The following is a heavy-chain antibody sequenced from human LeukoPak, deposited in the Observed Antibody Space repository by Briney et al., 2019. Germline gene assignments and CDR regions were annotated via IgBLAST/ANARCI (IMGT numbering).Heavy chain of an antibody. Sequence: ASVKVSCKASGYIFTDYYMHWVRQAPGQELGWMGRINPNSGGTNYAQKFQGRVTMTRNTSISTAYMELSSLRSEDTAVYYCARGGYDSSGGWFDPWGQGTLVTVSS. D-gene: IGHD6-6*01. CDR2: INPNSGGT. V-gene: IGHV1/OR15-1*04. CDR1: GYIFTDYY. J-gene: IGHJ5*02. CDR3: ARGGYDSSGGWFDP.